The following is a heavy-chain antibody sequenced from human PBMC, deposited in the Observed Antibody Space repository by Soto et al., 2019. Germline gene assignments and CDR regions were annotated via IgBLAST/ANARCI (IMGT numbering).Heavy chain of an antibody. D-gene: IGHD6-25*01. CDR3: ATQKRLRYGPPDY. J-gene: IGHJ4*02. CDR1: GFVFGNSA. CDR2: ISGSGSDT. V-gene: IGHV3-23*01. Sequence: VGSLRLSCAASGFVFGNSAMSWVRQAPGKGLEWVSAISGSGSDTYYADSVKGRFTISGDNFNNTLFLQMGSLRAEDTAVYYCATQKRLRYGPPDYWGQGTLVTVS.